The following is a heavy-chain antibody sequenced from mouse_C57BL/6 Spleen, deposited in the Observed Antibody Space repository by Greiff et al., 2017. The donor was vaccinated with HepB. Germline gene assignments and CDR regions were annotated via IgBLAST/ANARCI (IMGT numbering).Heavy chain of an antibody. CDR2: IDPETGGT. D-gene: IGHD2-4*01. V-gene: IGHV1-15*01. CDR3: TRSEGLRASWFAY. CDR1: GYTFTDYE. J-gene: IGHJ3*01. Sequence: VQLQQSGAELVRPGASVTLSCKASGYTFTDYEMHWVKQTPVHGLEWIGAIDPETGGTAYNQKFKGKAILTTDKSSSTAYMELRSLTSEDSAVYYCTRSEGLRASWFAYWGQGTLVTVSA.